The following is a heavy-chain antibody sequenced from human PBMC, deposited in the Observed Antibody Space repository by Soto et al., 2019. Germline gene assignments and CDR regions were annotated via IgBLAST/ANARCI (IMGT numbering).Heavy chain of an antibody. V-gene: IGHV1-2*02. CDR1: GYTFTGYY. CDR3: ARTYYDFWSGNRNFDY. J-gene: IGHJ4*02. D-gene: IGHD3-3*01. CDR2: INPNSGGT. Sequence: ASVKVSCKASGYTFTGYYMHWVRQAPGQGLEWMGWINPNSGGTNYAQKFQGRVTMTRDTYISTAYMELSRLRSDDTAVYYCARTYYDFWSGNRNFDYWGQGTLVTVSS.